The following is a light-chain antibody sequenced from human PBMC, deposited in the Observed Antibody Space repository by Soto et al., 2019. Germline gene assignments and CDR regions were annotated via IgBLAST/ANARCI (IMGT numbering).Light chain of an antibody. V-gene: IGKV1-5*03. CDR2: KAS. Sequence: DIQMTQSPSTPSASVGDRVTITCRASQSISSWLAWYQQKPGKAPKLLIYKASSLESGVPSRFSGSGSGTEFTLTISSLQPDDFATYYCQQYNSYSAYTFGQGTKVDI. J-gene: IGKJ2*01. CDR3: QQYNSYSAYT. CDR1: QSISSW.